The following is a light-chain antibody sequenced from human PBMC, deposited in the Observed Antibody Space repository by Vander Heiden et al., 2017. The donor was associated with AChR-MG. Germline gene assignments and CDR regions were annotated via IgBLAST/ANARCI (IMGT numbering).Light chain of an antibody. V-gene: IGLV2-14*03. CDR2: EVN. Sequence: QSALTQPASVSGSPEQSITISCTGSSSDVGGYDFVSWYQQHPGKAPNLIIYEVNYRPAGVSDRFSGSKSGNTASLTIFGLQSEDEAHYYCGSYTTSTTQIFGGGTKLTVL. J-gene: IGLJ2*01. CDR1: SSDVGGYDF. CDR3: GSYTTSTTQI.